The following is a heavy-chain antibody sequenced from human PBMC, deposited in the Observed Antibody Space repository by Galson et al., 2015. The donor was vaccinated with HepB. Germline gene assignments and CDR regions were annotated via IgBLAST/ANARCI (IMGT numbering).Heavy chain of an antibody. V-gene: IGHV3-53*01. CDR1: GFSVSSIS. D-gene: IGHD6-19*01. CDR3: ARHGTYTRGPDH. CDR2: IYGDGTT. J-gene: IGHJ4*02. Sequence: SLRLSCAASGFSVSSISFIWVRQAPGKGLEWVSFIYGDGTTHYADSVTGRFTISRDNSKSTLYLQMNGLRAEDTAVYYCARHGTYTRGPDHWGQGTRVTVSS.